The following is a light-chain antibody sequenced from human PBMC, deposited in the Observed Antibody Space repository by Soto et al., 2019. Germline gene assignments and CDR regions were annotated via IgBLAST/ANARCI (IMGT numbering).Light chain of an antibody. CDR1: QSVSSNY. J-gene: IGKJ1*01. CDR3: HQYGASPWT. V-gene: IGKV3-20*01. CDR2: GVS. Sequence: EIVLTQSTGTLSLSAGERPTLSCRSSQSVSSNYFAWFQQRPGQAPRLLIYGVSTRATGTPDRFSASGSATEFTLNINRLEPEDFAVYYCHQYGASPWTFGQGTKVDIK.